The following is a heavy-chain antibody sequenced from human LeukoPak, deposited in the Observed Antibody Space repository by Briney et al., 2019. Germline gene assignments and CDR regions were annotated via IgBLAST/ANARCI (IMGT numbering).Heavy chain of an antibody. CDR3: ARWLGYCSGGSCYSSKYYFDH. J-gene: IGHJ4*02. CDR1: GYSFTSYW. D-gene: IGHD2-15*01. Sequence: GESLKISSKGSGYSFTSYWIGWVRQMPGKGLEWMGIIYPGDSDTRYSPSFQGQVTISADKSISTAYLQWGSLKASDTAMYYCARWLGYCSGGSCYSSKYYFDHWGQGTLVTVSS. V-gene: IGHV5-51*01. CDR2: IYPGDSDT.